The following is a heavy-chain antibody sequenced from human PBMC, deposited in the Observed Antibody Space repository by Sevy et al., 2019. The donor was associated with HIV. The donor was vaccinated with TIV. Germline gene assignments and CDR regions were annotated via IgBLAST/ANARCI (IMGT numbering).Heavy chain of an antibody. V-gene: IGHV4-34*01. CDR3: ARMGIAAAD. CDR2: INHSGST. CDR1: GGSFSGYY. Sequence: SETLSLTCAVYGGSFSGYYWSWIRQPPGKGLEWIGEINHSGSTNYHPSLKSRVTISVDTSKNQFSLKLSSVTAADTAVYYCARMGIAAADWGQGTLVTVSS. D-gene: IGHD6-13*01. J-gene: IGHJ4*02.